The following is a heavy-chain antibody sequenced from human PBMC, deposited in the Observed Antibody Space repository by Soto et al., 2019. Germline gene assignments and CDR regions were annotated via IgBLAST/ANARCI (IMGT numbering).Heavy chain of an antibody. V-gene: IGHV3-23*01. D-gene: IGHD6-13*01. CDR2: ISGSGGST. CDR1: GFTFSSYA. J-gene: IGHJ5*02. Sequence: EVQLLESGGGLVQPGGSLRLSCAASGFTFSSYAMSWVRQAPGKGLEWVSAISGSGGSTYYADSVKGRFNIARDNSKNTLYLQMNSLRAEDTAVYYCAKDPRGAAAGGWFDPWGQGTLVTVSS. CDR3: AKDPRGAAAGGWFDP.